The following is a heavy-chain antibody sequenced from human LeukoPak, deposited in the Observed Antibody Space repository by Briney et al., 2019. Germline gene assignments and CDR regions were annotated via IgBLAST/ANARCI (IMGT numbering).Heavy chain of an antibody. D-gene: IGHD2-21*01. V-gene: IGHV4-39*01. CDR2: IYYSGNT. CDR1: GGSISGTSFY. J-gene: IGHJ4*02. CDR3: TGDSGVVNDYYFHY. Sequence: KPSETLSLTCTVSGGSISGTSFYWSWVRQPPGKGLEWIGSIYYSGNTYYNPSLKSRLTVSVDTSKNQFSLTLTSVTAADTAVYYCTGDSGVVNDYYFHYWGPGTLVSVSS.